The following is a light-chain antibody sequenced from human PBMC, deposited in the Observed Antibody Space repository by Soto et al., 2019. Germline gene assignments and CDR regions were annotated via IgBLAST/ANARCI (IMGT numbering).Light chain of an antibody. V-gene: IGKV1-5*01. J-gene: IGKJ1*01. CDR3: QQYKSYSVT. CDR2: HAS. CDR1: QSISSY. Sequence: DIQMTQSPSSLSASVGDRVTITCRASQSISSYLNWYQQKPGKAPKLLIYHASTLESGVPSRFSGSGSGTEFTLTITSLQPDDFATYYCQQYKSYSVTFGQGTKVDIK.